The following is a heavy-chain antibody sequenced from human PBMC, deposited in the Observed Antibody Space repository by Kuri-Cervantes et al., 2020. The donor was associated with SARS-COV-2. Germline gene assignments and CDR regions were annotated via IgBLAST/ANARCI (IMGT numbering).Heavy chain of an antibody. CDR3: AREGPEYYYDSSGYYYSDY. V-gene: IGHV3-30*07. CDR2: ISYDGSNR. Sequence: GGSLRLSCAASGFTFSSYVMHWVRQAPGKGLEWVAVISYDGSNRYYADSVKGRFTISRDNAKNSLYLQMNSLRDEDTAVYYCAREGPEYYYDSSGYYYSDYWGQGTLVTVSS. D-gene: IGHD3-22*01. CDR1: GFTFSSYV. J-gene: IGHJ4*02.